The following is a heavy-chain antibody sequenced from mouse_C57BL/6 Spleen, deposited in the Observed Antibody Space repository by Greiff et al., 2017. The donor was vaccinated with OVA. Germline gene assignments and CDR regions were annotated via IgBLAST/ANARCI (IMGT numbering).Heavy chain of an antibody. CDR1: GYTFTSYW. Sequence: QVQLQQPGAGLVKPGASVKLSCKASGYTFTSYWMQWVKQRPGQGLEWIGEIDPSDSYTNYNQKFKGKATLTVDTSSSTAYMQLSSLTSEDSAVYYCARGGGPYCFDYWGQGTTLTVSS. V-gene: IGHV1-50*01. CDR3: ARGGGPYCFDY. J-gene: IGHJ2*01. CDR2: IDPSDSYT. D-gene: IGHD1-1*02.